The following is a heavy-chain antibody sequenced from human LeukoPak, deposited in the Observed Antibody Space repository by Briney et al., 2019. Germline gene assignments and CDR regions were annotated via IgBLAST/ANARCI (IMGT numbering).Heavy chain of an antibody. CDR1: GYTFTDYY. CDR3: ARGFSDTAMPGY. Sequence: ASVKVSCKASGYTFTDYYIHWVRQAPGQGLEWMGWINPNSGGTNYAQKFQGRVTMTRDTSISTAYMALSRLRSDDTAVYYCARGFSDTAMPGYWGQGTLVTVSS. V-gene: IGHV1-2*02. J-gene: IGHJ4*02. CDR2: INPNSGGT. D-gene: IGHD5-18*01.